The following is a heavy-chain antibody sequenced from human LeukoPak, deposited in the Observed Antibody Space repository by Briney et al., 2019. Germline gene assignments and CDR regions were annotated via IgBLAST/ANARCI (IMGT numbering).Heavy chain of an antibody. D-gene: IGHD3-10*01. V-gene: IGHV3-7*01. CDR2: IKQDGSEK. Sequence: GGSLRLSCAAAGFTFSSYWMSWVRQAPGKGLEWVANIKQDGSEKYYVDSVKGRFTISRDNAKNSLYLQMNSLRAEDTAVYYCARDGGYYYYYMDVWGKGTTVTVSS. J-gene: IGHJ6*03. CDR1: GFTFSSYW. CDR3: ARDGGYYYYYMDV.